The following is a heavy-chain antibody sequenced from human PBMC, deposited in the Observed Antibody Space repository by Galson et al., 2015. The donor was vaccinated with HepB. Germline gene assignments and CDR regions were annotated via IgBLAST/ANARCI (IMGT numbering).Heavy chain of an antibody. CDR3: ARDKGDYDYVWGSYRPKPIDY. CDR2: ISAYNGNT. D-gene: IGHD3-16*02. Sequence: SVKVSCKASGYTFTSYGISWVRQAPGQGLEWMGWISAYNGNTNYAQKLQGRVTMTTDTSTSTAYMELRSLRSDDTAVYYCARDKGDYDYVWGSYRPKPIDYWGQGTLVTVSS. CDR1: GYTFTSYG. V-gene: IGHV1-18*01. J-gene: IGHJ4*02.